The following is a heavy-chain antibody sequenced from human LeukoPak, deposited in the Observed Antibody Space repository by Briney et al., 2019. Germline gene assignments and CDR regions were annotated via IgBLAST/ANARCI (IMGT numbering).Heavy chain of an antibody. D-gene: IGHD6-6*01. Sequence: SVKVSFKASGYTFTGYYMHWVRPAPGQGLEWMGWINPNSGGTNYAQKFQGRVTMTRDTSISTAYMELSRLRSDDTAVYYCARGSSSSPNFDYWGQGTLVTVSS. CDR1: GYTFTGYY. J-gene: IGHJ4*02. CDR3: ARGSSSSPNFDY. CDR2: INPNSGGT. V-gene: IGHV1-2*02.